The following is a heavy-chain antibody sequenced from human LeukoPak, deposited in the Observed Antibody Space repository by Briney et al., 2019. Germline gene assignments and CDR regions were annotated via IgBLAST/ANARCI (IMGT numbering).Heavy chain of an antibody. Sequence: VSVKVSCKASGLTFTGVNYIHWVRQAPGQGPEWMGWINTNSGVTDYARKFQGRVTMTRDTSISTAYMELYRLTSDDMAMYYCTRDRLSKWFDPWGQGTLVTVSS. CDR1: GLTFTGVNY. D-gene: IGHD5-12*01. V-gene: IGHV1-2*02. J-gene: IGHJ5*02. CDR3: TRDRLSKWFDP. CDR2: INTNSGVT.